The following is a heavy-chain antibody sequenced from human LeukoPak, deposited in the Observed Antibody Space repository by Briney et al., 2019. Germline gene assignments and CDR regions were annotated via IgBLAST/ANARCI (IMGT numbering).Heavy chain of an antibody. Sequence: GRSLRLSCAASGFTFSSYAMHWVRQAPGKGLEWVAVISYDGSNKYYADSVKGRFTISRDNSKNTLYLQMNSLRAEDTAVYYCARVAPGAAKWSAFGIWGQGTMVTVSS. CDR3: ARVAPGAAKWSAFGI. CDR1: GFTFSSYA. D-gene: IGHD6-13*01. J-gene: IGHJ3*02. CDR2: ISYDGSNK. V-gene: IGHV3-30*04.